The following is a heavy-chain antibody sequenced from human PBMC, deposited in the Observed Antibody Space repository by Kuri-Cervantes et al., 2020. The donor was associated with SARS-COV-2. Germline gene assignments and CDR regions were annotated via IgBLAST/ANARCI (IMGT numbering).Heavy chain of an antibody. V-gene: IGHV3-30*04. CDR3: AKDLYYDFWSGYGPFGMDV. CDR2: ISYDGSNK. D-gene: IGHD3-3*01. CDR1: GFTFSSYA. J-gene: IGHJ6*02. Sequence: GESLKISCAASGFTFSSYAMHWVRQAPGKGLEWVALISYDGSNKYYADSVKGRFTISRDNSKNTLYLQMNSLRAEDTAVYYCAKDLYYDFWSGYGPFGMDVWGQGTTVTVSS.